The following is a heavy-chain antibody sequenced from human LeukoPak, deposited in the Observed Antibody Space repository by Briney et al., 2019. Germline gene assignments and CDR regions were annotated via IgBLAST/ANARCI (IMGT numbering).Heavy chain of an antibody. D-gene: IGHD5-18*01. CDR1: GFTFSSYG. J-gene: IGHJ3*02. Sequence: GGSLRLSCAASGFTFSSYGMHWVRQAPGKGLEWVAFIRYDGSNKYYADSVKGRFTISRDNSKNTLYLQMNSLRAEDTAVYYCAKDIVDTAMVLDAFDIWGQGTMVTVSS. CDR3: AKDIVDTAMVLDAFDI. CDR2: IRYDGSNK. V-gene: IGHV3-30*02.